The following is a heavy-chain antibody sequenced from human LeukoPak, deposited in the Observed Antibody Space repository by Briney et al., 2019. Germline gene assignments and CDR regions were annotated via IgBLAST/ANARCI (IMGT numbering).Heavy chain of an antibody. CDR2: IYDTGST. CDR1: GGSISSYY. Sequence: SETLSLTCTVSGGSISSYYWSWIRLPPGKGLEWIGYIYDTGSTDYNPSLKSRVTISADTSKNQFSLSLNSVTAADTAVYYCARGFGSGSSSYYYGMDVWGQGTTVTISS. J-gene: IGHJ6*02. CDR3: ARGFGSGSSSYYYGMDV. D-gene: IGHD3-10*01. V-gene: IGHV4-59*01.